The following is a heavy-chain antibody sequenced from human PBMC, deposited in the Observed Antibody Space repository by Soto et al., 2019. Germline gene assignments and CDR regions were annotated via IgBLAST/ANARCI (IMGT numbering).Heavy chain of an antibody. CDR3: ARSGYSSSWDHFDY. J-gene: IGHJ4*02. CDR2: IYHSGST. Sequence: SETLSLNCAVSGYSISSGYYWGWIRQPPGKGLEWIGSIYHSGSTYYNPSLKSRVTISVDTSKNQFSLKLSSVTAADTAVYYCARSGYSSSWDHFDYWGQGTLVTVSS. V-gene: IGHV4-38-2*01. CDR1: GYSISSGYY. D-gene: IGHD6-13*01.